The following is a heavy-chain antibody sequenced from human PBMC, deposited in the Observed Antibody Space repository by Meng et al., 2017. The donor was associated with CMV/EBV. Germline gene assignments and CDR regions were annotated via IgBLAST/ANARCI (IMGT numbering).Heavy chain of an antibody. Sequence: LSLTCAASGFTFSSYGMHWVRQAPGKGLEWVAFIRYDGSNKYYADSVKGRFTISRDNSKNTLYLQMNSLRAEDTAVYYCAKDLVIPLYSTPYYYGMDVWGQGTTVTVSS. CDR2: IRYDGSNK. D-gene: IGHD4-11*01. J-gene: IGHJ6*02. CDR1: GFTFSSYG. V-gene: IGHV3-30*02. CDR3: AKDLVIPLYSTPYYYGMDV.